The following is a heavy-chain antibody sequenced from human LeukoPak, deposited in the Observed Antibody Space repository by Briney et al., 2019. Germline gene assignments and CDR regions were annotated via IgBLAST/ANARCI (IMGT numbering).Heavy chain of an antibody. CDR1: GYSFTSYW. CDR3: ARHYGAAGDFDY. CDR2: IDPSDSYT. V-gene: IGHV5-10-1*01. D-gene: IGHD6-13*01. J-gene: IGHJ4*02. Sequence: PGGSLRLSCKGSGYSFTSYWISWVRQMPGKGLEWMGRIDPSDSYTNYSPSFEGHVTISADKSISTAYLQWSSLRASDIATYYCARHYGAAGDFDYWGQGTLVTVSS.